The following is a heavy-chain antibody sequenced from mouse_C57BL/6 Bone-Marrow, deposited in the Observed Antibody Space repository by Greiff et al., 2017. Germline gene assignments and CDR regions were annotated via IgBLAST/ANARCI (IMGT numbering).Heavy chain of an antibody. CDR1: GFTFSDSY. Sequence: DVKVEESEGGLVQPGSSMKLSCTASGFTFSDSYMAWVRQVPEKGLEWVANITYDGSSTYYLASLKSRFIISRDNAKNILYLQMCRLRSEDTATYYCAREGNYVFDYWGQGTTLTVSS. CDR3: AREGNYVFDY. V-gene: IGHV5-16*01. D-gene: IGHD2-1*01. J-gene: IGHJ2*01. CDR2: ITYDGSST.